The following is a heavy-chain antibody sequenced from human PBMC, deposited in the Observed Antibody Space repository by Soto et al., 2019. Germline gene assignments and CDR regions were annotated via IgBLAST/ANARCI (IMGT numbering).Heavy chain of an antibody. V-gene: IGHV3-74*01. J-gene: IGHJ4*02. CDR1: GFTFSSYA. Sequence: GGSLRLSCAASGFTFSSYAMSWVRQAPGKGLVWVSRLNTDGSSTNYADSVRGRFTISRDNAKTSLYLQMNSLRAEDTAVYYCARDREYCSGDNCYETGAAYWGQGALVTVSS. CDR2: LNTDGSST. D-gene: IGHD2-15*01. CDR3: ARDREYCSGDNCYETGAAY.